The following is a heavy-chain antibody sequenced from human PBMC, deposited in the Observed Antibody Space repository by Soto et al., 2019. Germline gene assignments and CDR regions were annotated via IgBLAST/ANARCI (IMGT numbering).Heavy chain of an antibody. J-gene: IGHJ4*02. Sequence: QVQLVESGGGVVQSGRSLRLSCAASGFTFSNYGVHWVRQAPGKGLEWVAVIWYDGTSKYYADSVKGRFTISRDNSKNMLYLQMNSLRAEDTAVYYCARGPGTTDYLDYWGQGTLVTVSS. CDR2: IWYDGTSK. V-gene: IGHV3-33*01. CDR3: ARGPGTTDYLDY. D-gene: IGHD1-7*01. CDR1: GFTFSNYG.